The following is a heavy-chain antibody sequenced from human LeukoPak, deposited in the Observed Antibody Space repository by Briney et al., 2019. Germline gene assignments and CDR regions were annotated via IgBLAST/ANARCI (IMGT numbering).Heavy chain of an antibody. CDR2: IYSGGST. J-gene: IGHJ6*02. Sequence: GGSLRPSCAASGFTVSSNYMSWVRQAPGKGLEGVSVIYSGGSTYYADSVKGRFTISGDNSKNTLYLQMNSLRAEDTAVYYCARGKEEAVAGYYYYYGMDVWGQGTTVTVSS. V-gene: IGHV3-53*01. CDR3: ARGKEEAVAGYYYYYGMDV. D-gene: IGHD6-19*01. CDR1: GFTVSSNY.